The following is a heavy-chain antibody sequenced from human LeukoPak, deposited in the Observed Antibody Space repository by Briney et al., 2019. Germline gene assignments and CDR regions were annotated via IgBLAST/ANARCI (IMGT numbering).Heavy chain of an antibody. Sequence: ASVKVSCKASGYTFTGYYMHWVRQAPRQGLEWMGWINPNSGGTNYAQKFQGRVTMTRDTSISTAYMELSRLRSDDTAVYYCAREDHEYSSGWYDYWGQGTLVTVSS. CDR2: INPNSGGT. CDR1: GYTFTGYY. J-gene: IGHJ4*02. D-gene: IGHD6-19*01. V-gene: IGHV1-2*02. CDR3: AREDHEYSSGWYDY.